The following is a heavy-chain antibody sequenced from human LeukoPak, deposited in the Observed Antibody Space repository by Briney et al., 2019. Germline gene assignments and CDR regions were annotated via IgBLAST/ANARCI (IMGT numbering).Heavy chain of an antibody. CDR2: IWYDGSNK. CDR1: GFTFSSYG. V-gene: IGHV3-33*01. D-gene: IGHD3-22*01. CDR3: ARDYYDSSGYYPFDY. J-gene: IGHJ4*02. Sequence: GGSLRLSCAASGFTFSSYGMHWVRQAPGKGLEWVAVIWYDGSNKYYADSVKGRFTISRDNSKNTLYLQMNSLRAEDTAVYYCARDYYDSSGYYPFDYWGQGTLVTVSS.